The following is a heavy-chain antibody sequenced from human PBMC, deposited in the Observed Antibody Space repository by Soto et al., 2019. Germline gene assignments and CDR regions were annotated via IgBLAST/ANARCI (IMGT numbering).Heavy chain of an antibody. V-gene: IGHV3-72*01. CDR1: GFTLSDHY. CDR3: VRATYFSDSSGYTRCLDY. J-gene: IGHJ4*02. CDR2: SRDKPQGYST. D-gene: IGHD3-22*01. Sequence: RLSGAGSGFTLSDHYIDWVCQAPGKGLEWVGRSRDKPQGYSTAYAASVKGRFTTSRDESKNSAYLQMNSLKTEDTAVYYCVRATYFSDSSGYTRCLDYWGQGTLVTVSS.